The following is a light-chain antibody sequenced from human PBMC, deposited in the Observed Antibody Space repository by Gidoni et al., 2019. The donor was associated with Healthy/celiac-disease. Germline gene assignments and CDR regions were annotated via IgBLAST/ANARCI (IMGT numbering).Light chain of an antibody. V-gene: IGKV4-1*01. Sequence: DILMTQSPDSLAVSLGERATINCKSSQSVLYSSNNKNYLAWYQQKPGQPPKLLIYWASTRESGVPDRFSGSGSGTDFTLTISSLQAEDVAVYYCQQYYSTPRAFXXXTKVEIK. CDR1: QSVLYSSNNKNY. CDR2: WAS. J-gene: IGKJ1*01. CDR3: QQYYSTPRA.